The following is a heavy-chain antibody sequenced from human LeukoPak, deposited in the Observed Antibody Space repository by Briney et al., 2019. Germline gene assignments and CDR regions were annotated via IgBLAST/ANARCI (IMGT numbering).Heavy chain of an antibody. CDR1: GFTFSSYD. J-gene: IGHJ4*02. CDR2: IGTAGDT. Sequence: GGSLRLSCAASGFTFSSYDMHWVRQATGKGLEWVSAIGTAGDTYYPGSVKGRFTISRDNAKNSVFLQMNSLRTEDTALYYCARGLMGGYPHFDYWGQGTLVTVSS. CDR3: ARGLMGGYPHFDY. V-gene: IGHV3-13*01. D-gene: IGHD3-22*01.